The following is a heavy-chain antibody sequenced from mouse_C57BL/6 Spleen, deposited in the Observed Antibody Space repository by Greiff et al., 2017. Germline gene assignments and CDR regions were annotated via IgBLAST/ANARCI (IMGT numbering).Heavy chain of an antibody. CDR2: IYPRSGNT. CDR3: ARMDYSNFYFDD. V-gene: IGHV1-81*01. CDR1: GYTFTSYG. D-gene: IGHD2-5*01. J-gene: IGHJ2*01. Sequence: QVQLKESGAELARPGASVKLSCKASGYTFTSYGISWVKQRTGQGLEWIGEIYPRSGNTYYNEKFKGKATLTADKSSSTAYMELRSLTSEDSAVYFCARMDYSNFYFDDWGQGTTLTVSS.